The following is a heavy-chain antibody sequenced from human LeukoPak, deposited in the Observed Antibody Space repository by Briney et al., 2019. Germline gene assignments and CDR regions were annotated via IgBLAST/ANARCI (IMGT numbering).Heavy chain of an antibody. CDR3: AREESGIAAAGMNSFDY. CDR1: GGSVTSSSYY. V-gene: IGHV4-39*07. J-gene: IGHJ4*02. D-gene: IGHD6-13*01. CDR2: MYYSGST. Sequence: KPSETLSLACTVSGGSVTSSSYYWGWIRQPPGKGLEWIGSMYYSGSTYYNPSLKSRVTTSVDTSKNQVSLKLSSVTAADTAVYYCAREESGIAAAGMNSFDYWGQGTLVTVSS.